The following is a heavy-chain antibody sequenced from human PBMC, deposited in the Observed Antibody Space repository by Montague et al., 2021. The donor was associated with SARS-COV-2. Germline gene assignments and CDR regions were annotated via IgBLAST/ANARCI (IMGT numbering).Heavy chain of an antibody. V-gene: IGHV4-34*01. CDR1: GGSFSGYY. Sequence: SETLSLTCAVYGGSFSGYYWSWIRQPPGKGLEWIGEINHSGSTNYNPSLKSRVTISVDTAKNQFSLKLSSVTAADTAVYYCARGVTVPTFCSYCYGMDVWGQGTTVTVSS. J-gene: IGHJ6*02. CDR2: INHSGST. CDR3: ARGVTVPTFCSYCYGMDV. D-gene: IGHD4/OR15-4a*01.